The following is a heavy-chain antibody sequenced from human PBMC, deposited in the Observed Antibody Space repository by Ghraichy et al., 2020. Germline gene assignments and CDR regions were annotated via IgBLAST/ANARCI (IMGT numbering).Heavy chain of an antibody. V-gene: IGHV3-11*04. CDR2: MSGDGRDT. CDR3: ARDIDRVGSVYYFDY. CDR1: GFTFSDYY. Sequence: GGSLRLSCAASGFTFSDYYMSWVRQAPGKGPEWLSYMSGDGRDTVYADSVKGRFTISRDNAKKSLYLQMNSLRAEDTAVYYCARDIDRVGSVYYFDYWGQGTLVTVSS. D-gene: IGHD1-26*01. J-gene: IGHJ4*02.